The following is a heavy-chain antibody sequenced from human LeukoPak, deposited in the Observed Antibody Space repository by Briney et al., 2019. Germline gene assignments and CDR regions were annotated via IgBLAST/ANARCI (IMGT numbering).Heavy chain of an antibody. CDR2: INPNSGGT. D-gene: IGHD2-8*01. CDR1: GYTFTGNY. V-gene: IGHV1-2*02. J-gene: IGHJ4*02. Sequence: ASVKVSCKASGYTFTGNYMHWVRQAPGQGLEWMGWINPNSGGTNYAQKFQGRVTMTSDTSISTAYMELSNLRSDDTAVYFCAREYCTNGVCYKAHDYWGQGTLVTVSS. CDR3: AREYCTNGVCYKAHDY.